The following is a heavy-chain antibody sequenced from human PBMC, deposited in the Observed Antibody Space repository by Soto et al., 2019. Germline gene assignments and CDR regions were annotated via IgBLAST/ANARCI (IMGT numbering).Heavy chain of an antibody. D-gene: IGHD6-13*01. Sequence: QVQLQESGPGLVKPSQTLSLTCTVSGGSISSGGYFWSWVRQHPGKGLEWIGNIYYSGRTYYNPSLKSRVTLSRDTSKNQFSLKLSSVTAADTAVYYCARFAREENPKVGSWYYFDYWGQGTRVTVSS. CDR2: IYYSGRT. J-gene: IGHJ4*02. CDR1: GGSISSGGYF. CDR3: ARFAREENPKVGSWYYFDY. V-gene: IGHV4-31*03.